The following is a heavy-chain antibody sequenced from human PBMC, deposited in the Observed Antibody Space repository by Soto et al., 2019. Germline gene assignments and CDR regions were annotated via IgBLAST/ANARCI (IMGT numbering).Heavy chain of an antibody. CDR1: GFTFSSYA. V-gene: IGHV3-30-3*01. CDR2: ISYDGSNK. CDR3: ASELPDSSGYPYIQH. Sequence: GGSLRLSCAASGFTFSSYAMHWVRQAPGKGLEWVAVISYDGSNKYYADSVKGRFTISRDNSKNTLYLQMNSLRAEDTAVYYCASELPDSSGYPYIQHWGQGTLVTVSS. D-gene: IGHD6-19*01. J-gene: IGHJ1*01.